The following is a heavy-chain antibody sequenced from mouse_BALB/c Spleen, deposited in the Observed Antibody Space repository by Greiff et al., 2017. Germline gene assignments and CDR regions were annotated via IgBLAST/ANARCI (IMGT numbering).Heavy chain of an antibody. CDR1: GFSFTSFG. J-gene: IGHJ2*01. V-gene: IGHV5-17*02. Sequence: EVHLVESGPGLVQPAGSLSLSCAASGFSFTSFGVHWVRQAPGKGLEWVAYISSGSSTIYYADTVTGRFTISRDNPKNTLFLQMTSLRSEDTAMYYCARMRGCRDSFDYWGQGTTVTVSS. CDR3: ARMRGCRDSFDY. CDR2: ISSGSSTI.